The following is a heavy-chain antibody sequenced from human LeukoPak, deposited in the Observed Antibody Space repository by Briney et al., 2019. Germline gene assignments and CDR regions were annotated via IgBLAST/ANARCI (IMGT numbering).Heavy chain of an antibody. D-gene: IGHD1-26*01. V-gene: IGHV4-59*01. Sequence: SETLSLTCTVSGGSLSSYYWSWIRQPPGKGLEWIGYIYSRGLTRGSTNYNPSLKSRVTISVDTSRNQFSLKLSSVTAADTAVYYCARDQEYSGSYYRYFDFWGQGALVTVSS. CDR2: IYSRGLTRGST. J-gene: IGHJ4*02. CDR1: GGSLSSYY. CDR3: ARDQEYSGSYYRYFDF.